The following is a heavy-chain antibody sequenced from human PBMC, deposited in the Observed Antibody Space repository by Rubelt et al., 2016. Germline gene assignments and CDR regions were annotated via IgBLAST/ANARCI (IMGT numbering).Heavy chain of an antibody. J-gene: IGHJ5*02. Sequence: QVQLQESGPGLVKPSETLSLTCTVSGGSVSSGSYYWSWIRQPPGKGLEWIGYIYYSGSTSYNPSLKSRVTISVDTSKNQFSLKLSSVTAADTAVYYCARGTWNYVAWGQGTLVTVSS. D-gene: IGHD1-7*01. V-gene: IGHV4-61*01. CDR3: ARGTWNYVA. CDR1: GGSVSSGSYY. CDR2: IYYSGST.